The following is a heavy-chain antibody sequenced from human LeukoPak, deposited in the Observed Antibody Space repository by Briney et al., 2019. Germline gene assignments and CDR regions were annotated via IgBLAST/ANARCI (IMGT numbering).Heavy chain of an antibody. V-gene: IGHV3-43*02. CDR1: AFTFDDYA. CDR2: IIGGGGST. CDR3: AKDVDVDTAMAFDY. Sequence: AGSLRLSSAASAFTFDDYAMQWVRQAQGQGLEWVSLIIGGGGSTYYEDSVKGRFTISRANSKTSLYLQMNSLRTEDTALYYCAKDVDVDTAMAFDYWGQGTLVTVSS. J-gene: IGHJ4*01. D-gene: IGHD5-18*01.